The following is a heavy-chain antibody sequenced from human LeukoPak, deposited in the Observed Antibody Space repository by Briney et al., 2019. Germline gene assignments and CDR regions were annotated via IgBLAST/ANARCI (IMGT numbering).Heavy chain of an antibody. Sequence: GGSLRLSCAASGFTFSSYGMHWVRQAPGKGLEWVAVISYDGSNKYYADSVKGRFTISRDNSKNTLYLQMNSLRAEDTAVYYCAKGRGYCSGGSCYGQLDYWGQGTLVTVSS. CDR1: GFTFSSYG. V-gene: IGHV3-30*18. D-gene: IGHD2-15*01. CDR3: AKGRGYCSGGSCYGQLDY. J-gene: IGHJ4*02. CDR2: ISYDGSNK.